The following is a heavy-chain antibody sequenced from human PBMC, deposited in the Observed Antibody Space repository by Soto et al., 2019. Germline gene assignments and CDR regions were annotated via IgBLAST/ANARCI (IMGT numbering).Heavy chain of an antibody. CDR2: IDHSGST. Sequence: QVQLQESGPGLVKPSGTLSLTCAVSGVSLSNPNWWDWVRQAPGKGLEWIGEIDHSGSTNYNPSLNSRGTISLDRSKNQFSLKLSSVAAADTAVYYCARGIFYAFDIWGQGTMVTVSS. V-gene: IGHV4-4*02. D-gene: IGHD3-9*01. CDR3: ARGIFYAFDI. CDR1: GVSLSNPNW. J-gene: IGHJ3*02.